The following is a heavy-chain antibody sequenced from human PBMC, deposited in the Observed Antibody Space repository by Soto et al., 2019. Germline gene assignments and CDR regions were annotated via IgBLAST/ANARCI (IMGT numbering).Heavy chain of an antibody. CDR2: ISAYNGNT. CDR3: ARDRSSSLTIYYYYYMDV. Sequence: ASVKVSCKASGYTFTSYGISWVRQAPGQGLEWMGWISAYNGNTNYAQKLQGRVTMTTDTSTSTAYMELRSLRSDDTAVYYCARDRSSSLTIYYYYYMDVWGKGTTVTVSS. D-gene: IGHD6-13*01. V-gene: IGHV1-18*01. CDR1: GYTFTSYG. J-gene: IGHJ6*03.